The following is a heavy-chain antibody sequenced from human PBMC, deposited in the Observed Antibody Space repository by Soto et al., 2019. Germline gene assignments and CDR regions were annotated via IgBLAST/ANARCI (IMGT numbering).Heavy chain of an antibody. CDR2: ISYDGSNK. Sequence: QVQLVESGGGVVQPGRSPRLSCAASGFTFSSYGMHWVRQAPGKGLAWVAVISYDGSNKYYADSVKGRFTISRDNSKNTLYLQMNSLSAEDTAVYYCAKDGDIVLKVYPLDYWGQGTLVTVSS. D-gene: IGHD2-8*01. J-gene: IGHJ4*02. CDR3: AKDGDIVLKVYPLDY. CDR1: GFTFSSYG. V-gene: IGHV3-30*18.